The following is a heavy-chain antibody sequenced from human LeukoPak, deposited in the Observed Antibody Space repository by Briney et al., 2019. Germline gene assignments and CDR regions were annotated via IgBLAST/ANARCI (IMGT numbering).Heavy chain of an antibody. CDR3: ARHRRYSSSSHFDY. D-gene: IGHD6-6*01. Sequence: SETLSLTCTVSGGSISSSSYYWGWIRRPPGKGLEWIGSIYYSGSTYYNPSLKSRVTISVDTSKNQFSLKLSSVTAADTAVYYCARHRRYSSSSHFDYWGQGTLVTVSS. V-gene: IGHV4-39*01. CDR1: GGSISSSSYY. CDR2: IYYSGST. J-gene: IGHJ4*02.